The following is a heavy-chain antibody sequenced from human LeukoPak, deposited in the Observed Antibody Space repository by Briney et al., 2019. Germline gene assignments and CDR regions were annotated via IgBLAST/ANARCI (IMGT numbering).Heavy chain of an antibody. J-gene: IGHJ4*02. CDR1: GGSISSSSYY. D-gene: IGHD2-15*01. Sequence: SETLSLTCTVSGGSISSSSYYWGWIRQPPGKGLEWIGSIYHSGSTYYNPSLKSRVTISVDTSKNQFSLKLSSVTAADTAVYYCAGGSDVVLFDYWGQGTLVTVSS. CDR3: AGGSDVVLFDY. V-gene: IGHV4-39*01. CDR2: IYHSGST.